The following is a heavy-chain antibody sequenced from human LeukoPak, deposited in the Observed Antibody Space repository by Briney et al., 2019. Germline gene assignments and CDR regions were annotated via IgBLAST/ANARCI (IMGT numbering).Heavy chain of an antibody. CDR1: GFTFSDYH. Sequence: KPGGSLRLSCAASGFTFSDYHMSWIRQAPGKGLEWVSYISSSSSYTNYADSVKGRFTISRDNAKNSLYLQMNSLRAEDTAVYYCTRVGDYGGNWAWYFDLWGRGTLVTVSS. D-gene: IGHD4-23*01. CDR3: TRVGDYGGNWAWYFDL. CDR2: ISSSSSYT. J-gene: IGHJ2*01. V-gene: IGHV3-11*06.